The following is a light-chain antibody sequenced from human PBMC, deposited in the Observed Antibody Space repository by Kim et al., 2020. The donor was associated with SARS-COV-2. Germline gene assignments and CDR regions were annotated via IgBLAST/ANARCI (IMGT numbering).Light chain of an antibody. CDR1: HGVASRY. CDR2: GAS. J-gene: IGKJ2*01. CDR3: QQYGTLPYT. V-gene: IGKV3-20*01. Sequence: LSPGERATPSCRASHGVASRYLAWYQRKPGQAPRLLIFGASSWAAGVPDRFTGSGSGTDFTLTISSLEPEDFAMYYCQQYGTLPYTFGQGTKLEI.